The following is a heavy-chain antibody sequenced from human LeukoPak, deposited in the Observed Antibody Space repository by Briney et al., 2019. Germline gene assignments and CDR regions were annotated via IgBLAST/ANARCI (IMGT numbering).Heavy chain of an antibody. D-gene: IGHD6-19*01. Sequence: GESLQISCRCSGYSFINYYIGWVRQMPGKGLEWMGVTYPGGSDTRYSPSFQGQVVFSADKSTTTVYLQWSSLKASDTAMYYCARQYSSGWYRHFDYWGQGTLVTVSS. J-gene: IGHJ4*02. V-gene: IGHV5-51*01. CDR2: TYPGGSDT. CDR1: GYSFINYY. CDR3: ARQYSSGWYRHFDY.